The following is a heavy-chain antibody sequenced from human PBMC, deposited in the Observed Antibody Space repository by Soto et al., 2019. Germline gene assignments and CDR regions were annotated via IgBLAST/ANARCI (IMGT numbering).Heavy chain of an antibody. Sequence: PGGSLRLSCAASGFTFSSYAMSWVRQAPGKGLEWVSAISGSGGSTYYADSVKGRFTISRDNSKNTLYLQMNSLRAEDTAVYYCAKANPHAIPIPLYYYYGMDVWGQGTTVTVSS. V-gene: IGHV3-23*01. CDR1: GFTFSSYA. CDR2: ISGSGGST. CDR3: AKANPHAIPIPLYYYYGMDV. J-gene: IGHJ6*02.